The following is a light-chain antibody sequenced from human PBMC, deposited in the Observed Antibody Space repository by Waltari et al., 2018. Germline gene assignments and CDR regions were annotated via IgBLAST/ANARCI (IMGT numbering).Light chain of an antibody. CDR2: AAS. J-gene: IGKJ2*01. V-gene: IGKV1-39*01. Sequence: IQMTRSPSSLSASVGDRVTITCRASQIISSYLNWYQQKPGKAPNLLIYAASSLQSGVPSRFSGSGSGTDFTLTISSLQPEDVATYYCQQSYSTPYIFGQGTKLEIK. CDR1: QIISSY. CDR3: QQSYSTPYI.